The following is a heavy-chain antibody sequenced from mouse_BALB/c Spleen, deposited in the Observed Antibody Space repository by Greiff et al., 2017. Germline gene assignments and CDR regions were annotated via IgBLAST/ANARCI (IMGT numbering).Heavy chain of an antibody. CDR1: GYAFSSYW. D-gene: IGHD1-2*01. CDR2: IYPGDGDT. CDR3: ARQGDYGYRAMDY. J-gene: IGHJ4*01. V-gene: IGHV1-80*01. Sequence: VQLQQSGAELVRPGSSVKISCTASGYAFSSYWMNWVKQRPGQGLEWIGQIYPGDGDTNYNGKFKGKATLTADKSSSTAYMQLSSLTSEDSAVYFCARQGDYGYRAMDYWGQGTSVTVSS.